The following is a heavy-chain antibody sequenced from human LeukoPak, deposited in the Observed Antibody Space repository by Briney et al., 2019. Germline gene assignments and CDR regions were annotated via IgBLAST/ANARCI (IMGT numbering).Heavy chain of an antibody. V-gene: IGHV3-48*01. J-gene: IGHJ4*02. D-gene: IGHD5-18*01. CDR1: GFTFSTYG. CDR2: ISSSTTII. CDR3: ARDGGYSYGYVAY. Sequence: GGSLRLSCAASGFTFSTYGMNWVRQAPGKGLEWVSYISSSTTIIYYADSVKGRFTISRDNSKNTLYLQMNSLRAEDTAVYYCARDGGYSYGYVAYWGQGTLVTVSS.